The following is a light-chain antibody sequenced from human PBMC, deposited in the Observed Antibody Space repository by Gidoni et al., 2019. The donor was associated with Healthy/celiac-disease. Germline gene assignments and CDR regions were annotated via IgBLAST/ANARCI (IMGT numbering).Light chain of an antibody. CDR2: QDN. J-gene: IGLJ2*01. V-gene: IGLV3-25*02. CDR3: QSADNSGTVV. Sequence: SYELTPPPSVSVSPGQTARITCSGDALPNQYAYWYQQKPGQAPVLVIYQDNERPSDIPERFSGSSSGTTVTLTISGVQAEDEADYYCQSADNSGTVVFGGGTKLTVL. CDR1: ALPNQY.